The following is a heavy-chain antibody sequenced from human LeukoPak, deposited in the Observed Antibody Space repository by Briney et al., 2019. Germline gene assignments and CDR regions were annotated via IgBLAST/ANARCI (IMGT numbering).Heavy chain of an antibody. CDR2: IYYSGST. CDR3: ARDLRAPRSNWFDP. V-gene: IGHV4-30-4*01. J-gene: IGHJ5*02. Sequence: PSETLSLTCTVSGGSISSGDHYWRWIRQPPGKGLEWIGYIYYSGSTYYNPSLKSRVTISVDTSKNQFSLKLSSVTAADTAVYYCARDLRAPRSNWFDPWGQGTLLTVSS. CDR1: GGSISSGDHY. D-gene: IGHD1-14*01.